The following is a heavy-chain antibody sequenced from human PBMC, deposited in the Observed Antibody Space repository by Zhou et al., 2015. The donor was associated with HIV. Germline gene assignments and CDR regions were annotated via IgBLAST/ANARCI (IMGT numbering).Heavy chain of an antibody. CDR2: IIPIFGTA. V-gene: IGHV1-69*12. Sequence: QVQLVQSGAEVKKPGSSVKVSCKASGGTFSSYAISWVRQAPGQGLEWMGGIIPIFGTANYAQKFQGRVTITADESTSTAYMELSSLRSEDTAVYYCARRKIVVVPAATLQQLEGPFYYGMDVWGQGTTVTVSS. CDR3: ARRKIVVVPAATLQQLEGPFYYGMDV. J-gene: IGHJ6*02. D-gene: IGHD2-2*01. CDR1: GGTFSSYA.